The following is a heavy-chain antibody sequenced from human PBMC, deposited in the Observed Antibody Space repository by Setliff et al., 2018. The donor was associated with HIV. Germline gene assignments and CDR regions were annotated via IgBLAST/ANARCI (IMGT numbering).Heavy chain of an antibody. Sequence: SVKVSCKASGGTFSSYAISWVRQAPGQGLEWMGGIIPIFGTTNYAQKFQGRVTITTDESTTTAYMELSSLRSEDTAVYYCARGVQSPPHYSYYYMDVWGEGTMVTVSS. CDR1: GGTFSSYA. V-gene: IGHV1-69*05. CDR3: ARGVQSPPHYSYYYMDV. D-gene: IGHD3-3*01. J-gene: IGHJ6*03. CDR2: IIPIFGTT.